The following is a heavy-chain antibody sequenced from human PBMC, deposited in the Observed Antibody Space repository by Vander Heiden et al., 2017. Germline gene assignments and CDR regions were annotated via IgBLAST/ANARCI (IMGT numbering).Heavy chain of an antibody. V-gene: IGHV3-30*18. J-gene: IGHJ6*02. Sequence: QVQLVESGGGVVQPGTSLRLSRPTSGVTLRNNGLHWVRQAPGKGLVWMSLISRDRSKTYYEDSVKGRFVSSRDNSKSTVFRKMNSLRVEDTAVYYCAKTYYYDFWTGSYGMDVWGQGTAVTVSS. CDR1: GVTLRNNG. CDR2: ISRDRSKT. D-gene: IGHD3-3*01. CDR3: AKTYYYDFWTGSYGMDV.